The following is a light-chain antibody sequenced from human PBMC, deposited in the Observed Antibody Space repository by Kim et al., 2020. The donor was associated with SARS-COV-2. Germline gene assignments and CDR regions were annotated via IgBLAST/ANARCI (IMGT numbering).Light chain of an antibody. CDR1: SSDIGAYNY. J-gene: IGLJ2*01. CDR2: DVN. V-gene: IGLV2-14*01. Sequence: QSALTQPASEAGSPGQSITISCTGTSSDIGAYNYVYWYQQHPGKAPKLLIYDVNKWPSGVSNRFSGSKSGNTASLTISGLQTEDEGDYYCSSYTRSRTVLFGGGTQLTVL. CDR3: SSYTRSRTVL.